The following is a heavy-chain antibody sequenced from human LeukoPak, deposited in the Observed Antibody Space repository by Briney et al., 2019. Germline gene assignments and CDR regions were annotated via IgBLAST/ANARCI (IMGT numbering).Heavy chain of an antibody. J-gene: IGHJ3*02. CDR3: AKGRPSYYYDSSGTHAFDI. D-gene: IGHD3-22*01. Sequence: GRSLRLSCAASGFTFDDYAMHWVRQAPGKGLEWVSGISGSGGSTYYADSVKGRFTISRDNSKNTLYLQMNSLRAEDTAVYYCAKGRPSYYYDSSGTHAFDIWGQGTMVTVSS. V-gene: IGHV3-23*01. CDR1: GFTFDDYA. CDR2: ISGSGGST.